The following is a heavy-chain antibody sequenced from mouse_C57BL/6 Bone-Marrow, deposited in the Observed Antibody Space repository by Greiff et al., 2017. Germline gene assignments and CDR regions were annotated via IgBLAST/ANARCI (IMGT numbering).Heavy chain of an antibody. D-gene: IGHD2-4*01. J-gene: IGHJ3*01. V-gene: IGHV1-55*01. Sequence: QVQLQQPGAELVKPGASVKMSCKASGYTFTSYWITWVKQRPGHGLEWIGDIYPGSGSTNYNEKFKSKATLTVDTSSSTAYMRLSSLTSEDSAVYYCAREYDYAGFAYWGQGTLVTVSA. CDR3: AREYDYAGFAY. CDR2: IYPGSGST. CDR1: GYTFTSYW.